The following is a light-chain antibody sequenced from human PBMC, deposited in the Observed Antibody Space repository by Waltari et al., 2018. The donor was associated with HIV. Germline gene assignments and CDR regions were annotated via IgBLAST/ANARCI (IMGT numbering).Light chain of an antibody. CDR2: GAS. Sequence: EIVLPQSPGTLSLSPGERATLPCRASQSVTNNYLAWYRQKPGQAPRLLIYGASSRATGIPDRFSGSGSGTDFTLTISRLEPEDFAVYYCQQYDSSPYTFGQGTKLEI. CDR1: QSVTNNY. CDR3: QQYDSSPYT. V-gene: IGKV3-20*01. J-gene: IGKJ2*01.